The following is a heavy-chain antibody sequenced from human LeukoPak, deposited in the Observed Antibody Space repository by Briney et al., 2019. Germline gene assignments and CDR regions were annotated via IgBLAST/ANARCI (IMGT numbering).Heavy chain of an antibody. V-gene: IGHV4-34*01. CDR2: INHSGST. CDR1: GGSFSGYY. D-gene: IGHD1-14*01. CDR3: ARGYKSRFDY. Sequence: SETLSLTCAVYGGSFSGYYWSWIRQPPGKGLEWIGEINHSGSTNYNPSLKSRVTISVDTSKNQFSPKLSSVTAADTAVYYCARGYKSRFDYWGQGTLVTVSS. J-gene: IGHJ4*02.